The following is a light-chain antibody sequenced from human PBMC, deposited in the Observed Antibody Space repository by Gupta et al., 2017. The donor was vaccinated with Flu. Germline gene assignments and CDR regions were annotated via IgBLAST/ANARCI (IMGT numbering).Light chain of an antibody. CDR3: SSYTSSSTLV. CDR2: EVS. Sequence: QSALTQPASVSGSPGQSITISCTGTSSDVGGYNYVSWYQQHPGKAPKLMIYEVSNRPPGVSNRFSGSKSGNTASLTISGLQAEDGADYYCSSYTSSSTLVFGGGTKLTVL. V-gene: IGLV2-14*01. CDR1: SSDVGGYNY. J-gene: IGLJ3*02.